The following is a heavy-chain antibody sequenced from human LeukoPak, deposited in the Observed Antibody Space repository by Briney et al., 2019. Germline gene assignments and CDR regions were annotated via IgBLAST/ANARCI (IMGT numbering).Heavy chain of an antibody. D-gene: IGHD3-9*01. J-gene: IGHJ4*02. V-gene: IGHV3-48*01. Sequence: PGGSLRLSCAASGFSFSSYSMNWVRQAPGKGLEWVSNISGSSSTIYYADSVKGRFTISRDNAKNSLYLQMNSLRAEDTAVYYCARELLRYFDWLPDGGVDYWGQGTLVTVSS. CDR2: ISGSSSTI. CDR1: GFSFSSYS. CDR3: ARELLRYFDWLPDGGVDY.